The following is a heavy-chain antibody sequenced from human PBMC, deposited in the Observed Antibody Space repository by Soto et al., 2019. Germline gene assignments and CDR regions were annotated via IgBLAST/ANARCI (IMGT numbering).Heavy chain of an antibody. J-gene: IGHJ5*02. D-gene: IGHD3-10*01. Sequence: ASVKVSCKVSGYTLTELSMHWVRQAPGKGLEWMGGFDPEDGETIYAQKFQGRVTMTEDKSTDTAYMELSSLRSEDTAVYYCATGVLLWFGERRGAYWFDPWGQGTLVTVSS. CDR3: ATGVLLWFGERRGAYWFDP. CDR1: GYTLTELS. V-gene: IGHV1-24*01. CDR2: FDPEDGET.